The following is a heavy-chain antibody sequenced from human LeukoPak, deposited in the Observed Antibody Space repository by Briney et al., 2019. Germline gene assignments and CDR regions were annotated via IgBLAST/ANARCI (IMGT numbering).Heavy chain of an antibody. V-gene: IGHV3-43*02. CDR1: GLPIADFA. J-gene: IGHJ4*02. CDR3: ARESGKFDY. CDR2: ISGDGVST. Sequence: GGSLRLSCVASGLPIADFAMHWVRQAPGKGLEWVSLISGDGVSTFYADSVEGRFSIFRDNSKNSLSLEMNSLRTEDTAMYYCARESGKFDYWGQGTLVAVSS.